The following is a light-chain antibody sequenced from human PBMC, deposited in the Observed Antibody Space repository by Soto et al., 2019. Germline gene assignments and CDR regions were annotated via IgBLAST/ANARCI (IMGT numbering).Light chain of an antibody. J-gene: IGKJ3*01. V-gene: IGKV3-20*01. Sequence: EIVLTQSPGTLSLSPGERATLSCRASQSVSSNYLAWYQQKPGQTPRLLIYGASSRATGIPDRFSGSGSGTDFTLTISRLEPEDFAVYYCQQYDRSPITFGPGTKVDIK. CDR3: QQYDRSPIT. CDR1: QSVSSNY. CDR2: GAS.